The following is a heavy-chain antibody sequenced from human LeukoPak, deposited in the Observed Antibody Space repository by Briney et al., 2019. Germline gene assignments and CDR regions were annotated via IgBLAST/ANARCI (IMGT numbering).Heavy chain of an antibody. V-gene: IGHV3-21*01. J-gene: IGHJ3*02. Sequence: GGSLRLSCAASGFTFSSYSMNWVRQAPGKGLEWVSSISSSSGYIYYAESVKGRFTISRDNAKNSLYLQMNSLRAEDTAVYYCARQTTVPLFSIWGQGTMVTASS. D-gene: IGHD4-17*01. CDR3: ARQTTVPLFSI. CDR2: ISSSSGYI. CDR1: GFTFSSYS.